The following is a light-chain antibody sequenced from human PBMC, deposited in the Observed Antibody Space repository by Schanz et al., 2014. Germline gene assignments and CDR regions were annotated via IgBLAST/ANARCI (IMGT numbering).Light chain of an antibody. V-gene: IGLV2-8*01. Sequence: QSVLTQPPSASGSPGQSVTISCTGTSSDVGAYNYVSWYQQQPGKAPKLMIYEVSKRPSGVPDRFSGSKSGNTASLSVSGLHAEDEADYYCSSNGGVNIYVFGTGTKLTVL. CDR3: SSNGGVNIYV. CDR1: SSDVGAYNY. J-gene: IGLJ1*01. CDR2: EVS.